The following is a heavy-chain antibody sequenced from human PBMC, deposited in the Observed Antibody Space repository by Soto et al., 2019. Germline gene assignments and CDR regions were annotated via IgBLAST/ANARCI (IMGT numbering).Heavy chain of an antibody. D-gene: IGHD4-17*01. CDR3: ARHGVDYGDYASYYYYGMDV. J-gene: IGHJ6*02. V-gene: IGHV4-39*01. CDR1: GGSISSSTYY. Sequence: QLQLQESGPGLVKPSETLSLTCTVSGGSISSSTYYWGWIRQPPGKGLEWIGMIYYSGSAYYNQSLKSRVTISIDTYKNQFSLRLSSVTAADTAVYYCARHGVDYGDYASYYYYGMDVWGRGTTVTVSS. CDR2: IYYSGSA.